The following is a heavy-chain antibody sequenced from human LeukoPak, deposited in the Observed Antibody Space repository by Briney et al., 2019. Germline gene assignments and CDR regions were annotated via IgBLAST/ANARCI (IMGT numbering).Heavy chain of an antibody. CDR1: GFTLNNFA. Sequence: GGSLRLSCAASGFTLNNFAMHWVRQAPGKGLEWVAVISIDGAKTYSADSVKGRFTISRDNSKKTLYLKMNTVRAEDTAVYYCAKGEGGSSSWYDFYDYGMDVWGKGTTVTVSS. CDR3: AKGEGGSSSWYDFYDYGMDV. V-gene: IGHV3-30*18. CDR2: ISIDGAKT. J-gene: IGHJ6*04. D-gene: IGHD2-2*01.